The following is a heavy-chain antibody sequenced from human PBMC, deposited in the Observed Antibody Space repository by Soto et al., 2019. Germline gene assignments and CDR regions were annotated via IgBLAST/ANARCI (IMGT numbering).Heavy chain of an antibody. CDR2: IYYSGST. Sequence: PSETLSLTCTVSGGSISSGDYYWSWIRQPPGKGLEWIGYIYYSGSTYYNPSLKSRVTISVDTSKNQFSLKLSSVTAADTAVYYCARVLRKYNWNYGLGRTEVFDYWGQGTLVTVSS. D-gene: IGHD1-7*01. CDR1: GGSISSGDYY. CDR3: ARVLRKYNWNYGLGRTEVFDY. V-gene: IGHV4-30-4*01. J-gene: IGHJ4*02.